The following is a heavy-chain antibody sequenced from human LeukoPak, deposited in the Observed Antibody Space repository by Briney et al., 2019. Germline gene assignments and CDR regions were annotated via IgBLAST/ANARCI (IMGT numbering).Heavy chain of an antibody. J-gene: IGHJ4*02. Sequence: SETLSLTCSISGASITDDDFYWSRIRQSPGKGLEWIGYISDTEYTFYNPSVRSRVTISLDTSENQFSLELTSVTPADTALYYCAREGNQISTGYPRNFDHWGQGILVTVSS. V-gene: IGHV4-61*08. D-gene: IGHD3-9*01. CDR1: GASITDDDFY. CDR3: AREGNQISTGYPRNFDH. CDR2: ISDTEYT.